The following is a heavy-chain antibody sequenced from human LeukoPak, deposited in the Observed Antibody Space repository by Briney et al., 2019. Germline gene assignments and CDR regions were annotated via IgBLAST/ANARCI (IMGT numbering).Heavy chain of an antibody. D-gene: IGHD3-9*01. CDR1: GFPFGSYW. Sequence: PGGSLRLSCAASGFPFGSYWMIWVRQAPGKGLQWVANIKTDGSETYYLDSVKGRFTISRDNAKNSLYLQMNSLRVEDTAVYYCARSLPGTGFWGQGTLVTVSS. J-gene: IGHJ4*02. CDR2: IKTDGSET. V-gene: IGHV3-7*01. CDR3: ARSLPGTGF.